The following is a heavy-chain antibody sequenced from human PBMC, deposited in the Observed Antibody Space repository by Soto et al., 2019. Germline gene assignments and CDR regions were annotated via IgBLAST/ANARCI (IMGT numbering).Heavy chain of an antibody. D-gene: IGHD2-15*01. CDR3: ARDYSGGPVFDY. Sequence: ASVKVSCKASGYTFTSYGISWVRQAPGRGLEWMGWISAYNGNTNYAQKLQGRVTMTTDTSTSTAYMELRSLRSDDTAVYYCARDYSGGPVFDYWGQGTLVTVAS. CDR1: GYTFTSYG. J-gene: IGHJ4*02. V-gene: IGHV1-18*01. CDR2: ISAYNGNT.